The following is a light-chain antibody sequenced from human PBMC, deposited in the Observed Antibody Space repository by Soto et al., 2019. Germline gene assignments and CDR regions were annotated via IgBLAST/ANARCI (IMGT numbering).Light chain of an antibody. CDR3: QSYDSSLSGGV. J-gene: IGLJ1*01. CDR1: TSNIGTGYD. Sequence: QSVLTQPPSVSGAPGQRVTISCTGSTSNIGTGYDVHWYQQLPGTAPKLLIYGNSNRPSGVPDRFSGSKSGTSASLAITGIQAEDEADYYCQSYDSSLSGGVFGTGTKLTVL. CDR2: GNS. V-gene: IGLV1-40*01.